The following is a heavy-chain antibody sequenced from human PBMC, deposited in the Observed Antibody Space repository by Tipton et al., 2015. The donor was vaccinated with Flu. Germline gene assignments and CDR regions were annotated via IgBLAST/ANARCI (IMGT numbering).Heavy chain of an antibody. CDR3: ARRDYSNYVSDPKNWFDP. CDR2: IHYSGSP. V-gene: IGHV4-38-2*02. D-gene: IGHD4-11*01. J-gene: IGHJ5*02. Sequence: TLRLSCTVSGDSMRSDYFWAWIRQAPGKGLEWIGNIHYSGSPHYNPSLKSRVTLSVDTSKNQFSLKMKSVTATDMAVYYCARRDYSNYVSDPKNWFDPWGQGTLVAVSS. CDR1: GDSMRSDYF.